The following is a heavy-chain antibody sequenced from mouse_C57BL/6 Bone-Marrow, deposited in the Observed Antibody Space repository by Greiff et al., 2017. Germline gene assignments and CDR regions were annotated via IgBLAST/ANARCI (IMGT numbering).Heavy chain of an antibody. J-gene: IGHJ2*01. CDR3: ARDRY. Sequence: QVQLQQPGAELVMPGASVKLSCKASGYTFTSYWMHWVKQRPGQGLEWIGEIDPSDSYTNYNQKFKGKSTLTVDKSSSIAYMQLSSLTSEDSAVYYCARDRYWGQGTTLTVSS. V-gene: IGHV1-69*01. CDR1: GYTFTSYW. CDR2: IDPSDSYT.